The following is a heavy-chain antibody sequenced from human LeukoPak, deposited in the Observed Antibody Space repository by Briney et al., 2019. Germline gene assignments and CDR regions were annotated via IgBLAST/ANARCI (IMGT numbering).Heavy chain of an antibody. V-gene: IGHV1-69*04. D-gene: IGHD3-9*01. Sequence: SVRVSCKASGGTFSSYAISWARQAPGQGLEWLGRIIPFLGIANYAQKFQGRVTITADKSTSTAYMELSSLKSEDTAVYYCARDAQEAGYDILRGPVWFDPWGQGTLVTVSS. CDR2: IIPFLGIA. J-gene: IGHJ5*02. CDR1: GGTFSSYA. CDR3: ARDAQEAGYDILRGPVWFDP.